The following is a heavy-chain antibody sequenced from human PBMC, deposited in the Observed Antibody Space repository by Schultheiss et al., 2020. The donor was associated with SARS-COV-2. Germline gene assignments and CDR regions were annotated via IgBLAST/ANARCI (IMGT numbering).Heavy chain of an antibody. J-gene: IGHJ6*02. CDR1: GFTFNEYA. CDR3: ARDWARCYGVDV. CDR2: IRTNGDST. V-gene: IGHV3-64*02. Sequence: GGSLRLSCAASGFTFNEYAMHWVRQAPGKGLEYVSGIRTNGDSTYYADSVKGRFTISRDNSKNTLYLQMGSLRAEDMAVYYCARDWARCYGVDVWGQGTTVTVSS. D-gene: IGHD4-17*01.